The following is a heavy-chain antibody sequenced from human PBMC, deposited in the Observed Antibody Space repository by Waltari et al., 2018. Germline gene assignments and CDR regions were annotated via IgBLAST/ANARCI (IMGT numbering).Heavy chain of an antibody. CDR1: GYSFTSYW. J-gene: IGHJ6*02. CDR2: IYPGYSDT. V-gene: IGHV5-51*01. CDR3: ARLGRGHYDDGMDV. Sequence: EVQLVQSGAEVKKPGESLKSSCKGSGYSFTSYWIGWVRQMPGKGLEWMGIIYPGYSDTRNSPTFQGQVTMSADKSIGTTYWQWRSLKDSDTAMYYCARLGRGHYDDGMDVWGQGTTVTVSS. D-gene: IGHD3-22*01.